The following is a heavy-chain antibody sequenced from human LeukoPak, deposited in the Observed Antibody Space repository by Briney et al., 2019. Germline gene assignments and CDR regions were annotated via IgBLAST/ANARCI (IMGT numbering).Heavy chain of an antibody. Sequence: GGSLRLSCTASGFTFGDYAMSWVRQAPGKGLEWVGFIRSKAYGGTTEYAASVKGRFTISRDDSKSIAYLQMNSLKTEDTAVYYCTRDFRDGYNPCFDYWGQGTLVTVSS. V-gene: IGHV3-49*04. D-gene: IGHD5-24*01. CDR3: TRDFRDGYNPCFDY. CDR2: IRSKAYGGTT. J-gene: IGHJ4*02. CDR1: GFTFGDYA.